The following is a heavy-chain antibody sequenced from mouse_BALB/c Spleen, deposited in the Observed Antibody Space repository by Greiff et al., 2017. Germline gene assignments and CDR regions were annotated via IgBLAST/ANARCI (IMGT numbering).Heavy chain of an antibody. CDR3: TTAIYYGSSMDY. CDR2: INPSNGGT. D-gene: IGHD2-2*01. J-gene: IGHJ4*01. Sequence: QVQLQQSGAELVKPGASVKLSCKASGYTFTSYYMYWVKQRPGQGLEWIGEINPSNGGTNFNEKFKSKATLTVDKSSSTAYMQLSSLTSEDSAVYYGTTAIYYGSSMDYWGQGTSVTVSS. CDR1: GYTFTSYY. V-gene: IGHV1S81*02.